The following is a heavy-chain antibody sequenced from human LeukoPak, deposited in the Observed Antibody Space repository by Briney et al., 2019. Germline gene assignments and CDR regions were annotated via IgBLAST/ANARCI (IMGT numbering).Heavy chain of an antibody. D-gene: IGHD2-21*01. Sequence: SETLSLTCSVYGGSFSDYFWGWIRQAPGEGLEWIGEINEGGSTNYNPAFMTRVVVTVDRSKNDFSLTMNFVTAADTAVYYCARFSKITRGDWGDAFDIWGQGTTGIVSS. CDR2: INEGGST. CDR1: GGSFSDYF. J-gene: IGHJ3*02. V-gene: IGHV4-34*01. CDR3: ARFSKITRGDWGDAFDI.